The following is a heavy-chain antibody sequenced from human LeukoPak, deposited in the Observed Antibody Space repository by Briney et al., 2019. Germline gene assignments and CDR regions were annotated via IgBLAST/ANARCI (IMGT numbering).Heavy chain of an antibody. D-gene: IGHD3-22*01. Sequence: ASVKVSCKASGYTFTGYYMHWVRQAPGQGLEWMGWINPNSGGTNYAQKVQGRVTMTSDTSISTAYMELSRLRSDDTAVYYCARDLTIYSSGYVNWFDPWGQGTLVTVSS. V-gene: IGHV1-2*02. CDR2: INPNSGGT. J-gene: IGHJ5*02. CDR1: GYTFTGYY. CDR3: ARDLTIYSSGYVNWFDP.